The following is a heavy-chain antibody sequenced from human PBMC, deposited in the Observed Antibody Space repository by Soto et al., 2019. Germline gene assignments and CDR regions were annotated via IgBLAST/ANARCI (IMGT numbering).Heavy chain of an antibody. CDR3: ASGVRGVTELDP. J-gene: IGHJ5*02. D-gene: IGHD3-10*01. CDR1: GFTVSSNY. Sequence: EVQLVETGGGLIQPGGSLRLSCAASGFTVSSNYMSWVRQALGKGLEWVSVIYSGGSTYYADSVKGRFTISRDNSKNTLYLQMNSPRAEDTAVYYCASGVRGVTELDPWGQGTLVTVSS. V-gene: IGHV3-53*02. CDR2: IYSGGST.